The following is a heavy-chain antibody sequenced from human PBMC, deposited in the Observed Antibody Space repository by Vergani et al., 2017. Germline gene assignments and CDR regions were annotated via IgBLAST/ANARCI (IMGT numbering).Heavy chain of an antibody. J-gene: IGHJ5*02. CDR2: IYHSGST. CDR1: GFTFSSYAM. V-gene: IGHV4-4*02. CDR3: ARVQVSGTELNWFDP. D-gene: IGHD1-1*01. Sequence: VQLLESGGGLVQPGGSLRLSCAASGFTFSSYAMSWVRQAPGKGLEWIGEIYHSGSTNYNPSLKSRVTISVDKSKNQFSLKLSSVTAADTAVCYCARVQVSGTELNWFDPWGQGTLVTVSS.